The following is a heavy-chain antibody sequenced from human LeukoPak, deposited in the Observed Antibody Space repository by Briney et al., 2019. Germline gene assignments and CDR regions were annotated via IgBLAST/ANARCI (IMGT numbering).Heavy chain of an antibody. CDR1: GFTFSSYM. V-gene: IGHV3-21*01. Sequence: QAGESLRLSCAASGFTFSSYMVNWVRQAPGKGLEWVSSINSGSTYTYYTESVKGRFTVSRDNAKNSLFLQMNSLRAEDTAIYYCARSLTTLTYEGYWGQGTLVTVSS. CDR2: INSGSTYT. J-gene: IGHJ4*02. CDR3: ARSLTTLTYEGY. D-gene: IGHD1-1*01.